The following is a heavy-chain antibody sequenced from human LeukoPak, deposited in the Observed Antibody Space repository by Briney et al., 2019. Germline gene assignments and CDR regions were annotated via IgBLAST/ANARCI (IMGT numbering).Heavy chain of an antibody. V-gene: IGHV1-2*02. J-gene: IGHJ5*02. Sequence: GASVTVSCTASGYTFTDYSLHWVRQAPGQGLQWMGWINPNSGDTSYAQEFQGRVTMTRDTSINTAYMQLNSLPSDDTAIYYCAGEYNGRYFRWIDPWGQGSLVTVSS. D-gene: IGHD1-26*01. CDR1: GYTFTDYS. CDR3: AGEYNGRYFRWIDP. CDR2: INPNSGDT.